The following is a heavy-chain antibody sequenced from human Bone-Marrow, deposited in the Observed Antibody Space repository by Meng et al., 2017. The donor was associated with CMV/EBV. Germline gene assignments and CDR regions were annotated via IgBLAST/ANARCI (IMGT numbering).Heavy chain of an antibody. CDR2: ISGSGGST. CDR1: GFTFSSYA. V-gene: IGHV3-23*01. D-gene: IGHD3-3*01. Sequence: GESLKISCAASGFTFSSYAMSWVRQAPGKGLEWVSAISGSGGSTYYADSVKGRFTISRDNSKNTLYLQMNSLRAEDTAVYYCARDTLPKYYDFWSGFDYWGQGTLVTVSS. J-gene: IGHJ4*02. CDR3: ARDTLPKYYDFWSGFDY.